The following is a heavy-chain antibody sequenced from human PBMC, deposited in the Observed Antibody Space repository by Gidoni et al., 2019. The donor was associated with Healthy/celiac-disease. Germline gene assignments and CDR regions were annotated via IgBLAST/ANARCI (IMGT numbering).Heavy chain of an antibody. Sequence: EVQLVESGGGLVKPGGSLRLSCAASGFTFSSYSMNWVRQAPGKGLEWVSSISSSSSYIYYADSVKGRFTISRDNAKNSLYLQMNSLRAEDTAVYYCARPDYGDYSYYFDYWGQGTLVTVSS. CDR3: ARPDYGDYSYYFDY. D-gene: IGHD4-17*01. CDR1: GFTFSSYS. V-gene: IGHV3-21*01. CDR2: ISSSSSYI. J-gene: IGHJ4*02.